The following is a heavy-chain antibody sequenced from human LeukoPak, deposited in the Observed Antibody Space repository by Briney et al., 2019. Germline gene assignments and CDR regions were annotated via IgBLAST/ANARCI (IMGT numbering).Heavy chain of an antibody. V-gene: IGHV3-23*01. D-gene: IGHD3-3*01. Sequence: GGSPRLSCEASGFNFANHAMSWVRQTPGKGLEWVSAISGGGDITYYADSVTGRFTISRDNSKDTLFLQMHSLRPGDTAVYYCAKGNTIFGVVTKPVDYWGQGTLVTVSS. J-gene: IGHJ4*02. CDR1: GFNFANHA. CDR3: AKGNTIFGVVTKPVDY. CDR2: ISGGGDIT.